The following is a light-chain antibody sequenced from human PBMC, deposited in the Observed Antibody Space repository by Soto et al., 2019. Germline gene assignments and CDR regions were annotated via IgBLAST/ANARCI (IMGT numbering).Light chain of an antibody. CDR1: QSISSY. V-gene: IGKV1-9*01. CDR3: QQLNSDPPIT. Sequence: DIQMTQSPSSLSASVGDRVTITCRAGQSISSYLNWYQQKPGRAPKLLIYTASTLQSGVPSRFSGRGSGTDFTLTISSLQPEDFATYYCQQLNSDPPITFGQGTRLEIK. CDR2: TAS. J-gene: IGKJ5*01.